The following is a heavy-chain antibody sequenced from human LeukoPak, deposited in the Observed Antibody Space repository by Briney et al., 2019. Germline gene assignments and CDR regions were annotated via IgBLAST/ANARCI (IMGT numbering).Heavy chain of an antibody. V-gene: IGHV4-39*01. CDR2: IYYRGTT. D-gene: IGHD3-10*01. Sequence: RAETLSLTCAVSGGSISSSNYYWGGIRQPPGKGLEWIGSIYYRGTTYYNPSIQTIHLVFVDTSKNQFSLKLSSVTAADTAVYYCVKTYGSGSPTYYFDSWGQGTVDPVSS. CDR1: GGSISSSNYY. CDR3: VKTYGSGSPTYYFDS. J-gene: IGHJ4*02.